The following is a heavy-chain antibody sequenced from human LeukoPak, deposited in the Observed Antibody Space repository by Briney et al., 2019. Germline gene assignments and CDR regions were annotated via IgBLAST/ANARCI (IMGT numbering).Heavy chain of an antibody. D-gene: IGHD2/OR15-2a*01. V-gene: IGHV3-11*01. J-gene: IGHJ6*03. CDR1: GFTFSDYY. CDR3: AISARAGVLLRKTTSYMDV. CDR2: ISSSTSTI. Sequence: PGGSLRLSCAASGFTFSDYYMSWIRQAPGKGLEWVSYISSSTSTIYYADSVKGRFTISRDNAKNSLCLQMNSLRAEDTATYYCAISARAGVLLRKTTSYMDVWGKGTTVTVSS.